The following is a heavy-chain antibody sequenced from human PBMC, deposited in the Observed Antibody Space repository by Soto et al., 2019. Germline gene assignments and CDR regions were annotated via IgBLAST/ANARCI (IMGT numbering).Heavy chain of an antibody. Sequence: PSETLSLTCTVSGDSISSYSWSWVRQPPGKGLEWIGNIHYNGNTKYSPSLKSRVTMTRDTSISTAYMELSRLRSDDTAVYYCARASHRNPALYYFDYWGQGTLVTVSS. J-gene: IGHJ4*02. V-gene: IGHV4-59*01. CDR3: ARASHRNPALYYFDY. CDR1: GDSISSYS. CDR2: IHYNGNT.